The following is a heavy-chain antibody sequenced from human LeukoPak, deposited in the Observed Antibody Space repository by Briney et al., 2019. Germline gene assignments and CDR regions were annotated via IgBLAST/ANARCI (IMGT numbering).Heavy chain of an antibody. Sequence: PGGSLRLSCAASGFTFSSYSMNWVRQAPGKGLEWVSAISGSGGSTYYADSVKGRFTISRDNSKNTLYLQMNSLRAEDTAVYYCAKGGGSYDWYYFDYWGQGTLVTVSS. CDR3: AKGGGSYDWYYFDY. J-gene: IGHJ4*02. D-gene: IGHD1-26*01. CDR1: GFTFSSYS. CDR2: ISGSGGST. V-gene: IGHV3-23*01.